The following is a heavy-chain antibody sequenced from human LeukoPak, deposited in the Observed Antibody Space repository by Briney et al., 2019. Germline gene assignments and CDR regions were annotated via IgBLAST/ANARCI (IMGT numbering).Heavy chain of an antibody. CDR1: GFTVSSNY. J-gene: IGHJ4*02. Sequence: GGSLRLSCAASGFTVSSNYMSWVRQAPGKGLEWVSVIYSGGSTYYADSVKGRFTISRDNSKNTLYLQMNSLRAEDTAVYYCARGPTAGTRNFDYWGQGTLVTVSS. D-gene: IGHD6-13*01. V-gene: IGHV3-53*01. CDR3: ARGPTAGTRNFDY. CDR2: IYSGGST.